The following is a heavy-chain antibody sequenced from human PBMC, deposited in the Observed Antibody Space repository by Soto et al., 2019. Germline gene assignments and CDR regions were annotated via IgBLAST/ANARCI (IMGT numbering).Heavy chain of an antibody. V-gene: IGHV4-39*01. CDR3: TRRGIAVALYS. Sequence: QLQLQESGPGLVKPSETLSLSCTVSGGSISRSTYYWGWIRQPPGKGLEWIGSIYYSGSTYYNPSLKSRGTISVDTSKNQFSLKLSSVTAADTAVYYCTRRGIAVALYSWGQGTLVTVSS. J-gene: IGHJ4*02. D-gene: IGHD6-19*01. CDR2: IYYSGST. CDR1: GGSISRSTYY.